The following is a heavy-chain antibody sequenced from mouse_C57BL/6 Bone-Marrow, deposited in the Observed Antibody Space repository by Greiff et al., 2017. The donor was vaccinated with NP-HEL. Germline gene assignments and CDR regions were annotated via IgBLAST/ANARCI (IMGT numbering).Heavy chain of an antibody. D-gene: IGHD2-1*01. CDR3: ARGGNYWYYFDS. CDR1: GYTFTTYP. Sequence: QVQLQQSGAELVKPGASVKMSCKASGYTFTTYPIEWVKQNHGKSLEWIGNFHPYNDDTEYNEKFKNKATLTVEKSSSTVYLELSRLTSDDSSVYYCARGGNYWYYFDSWGQGTTLTVSS. J-gene: IGHJ2*01. CDR2: FHPYNDDT. V-gene: IGHV1-47*01.